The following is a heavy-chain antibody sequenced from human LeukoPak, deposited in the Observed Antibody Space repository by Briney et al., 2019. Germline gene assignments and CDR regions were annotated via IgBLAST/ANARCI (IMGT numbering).Heavy chain of an antibody. J-gene: IGHJ3*02. D-gene: IGHD3-22*01. V-gene: IGHV3-23*01. CDR2: ISGSGGST. CDR1: GFTFSSYA. CDR3: AREHDYYDSSGYFSWSAFDI. Sequence: PGGSLRLSCEASGFTFSSYAMSWVRQAPGKGLEWVSAISGSGGSTYYADSVKGRFTISRDNSKNTLCLQMNSLRAEDTAVYYCAREHDYYDSSGYFSWSAFDIWGQGTMVTVSS.